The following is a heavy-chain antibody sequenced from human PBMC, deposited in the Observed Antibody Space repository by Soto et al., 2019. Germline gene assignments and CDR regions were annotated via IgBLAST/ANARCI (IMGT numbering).Heavy chain of an antibody. Sequence: EVQLLESGGGLVQPGGSLRLSCAASGFTFSSYAMSWVRQAPGKGLEWVSAISGSGGSTYYADSVKGRFTISRDNSKNTLYLQMNSLRAEDTAVYYCANPRCSSTSCYMEDYFDYWGQGTLVTVSS. D-gene: IGHD2-2*02. CDR3: ANPRCSSTSCYMEDYFDY. CDR2: ISGSGGST. V-gene: IGHV3-23*01. J-gene: IGHJ4*02. CDR1: GFTFSSYA.